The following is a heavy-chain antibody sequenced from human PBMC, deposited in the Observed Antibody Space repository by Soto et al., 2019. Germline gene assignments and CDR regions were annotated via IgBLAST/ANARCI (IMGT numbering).Heavy chain of an antibody. J-gene: IGHJ4*02. Sequence: QVQLVQSGAEVTKPGASVKVSCKASGDTFTTYFVHWVRQAPGQGLDWMGVINPRDGAISYAQRFQGRVTMTRDTSTSTVYMELSSLRSEDTAMYYCTRRGYCSGGSCPRGFDYWGQGTLVTVSS. V-gene: IGHV1-46*03. CDR2: INPRDGAI. D-gene: IGHD2-15*01. CDR3: TRRGYCSGGSCPRGFDY. CDR1: GDTFTTYF.